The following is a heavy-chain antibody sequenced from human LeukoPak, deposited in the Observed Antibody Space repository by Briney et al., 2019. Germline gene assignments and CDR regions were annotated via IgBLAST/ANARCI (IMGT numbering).Heavy chain of an antibody. CDR2: ISGSGGST. CDR3: ATLVFDSSGYSYFDY. V-gene: IGHV3-23*01. CDR1: GFTFSSYA. Sequence: GGSLRLSCAASGFTFSSYAMSWVRQAPGKGLEWVSAISGSGGSTYYADSVKGRFTISRDNSENTVYMQMDSLRVEDTAFYYCATLVFDSSGYSYFDYWGQGTLVTVSS. J-gene: IGHJ4*02. D-gene: IGHD3-22*01.